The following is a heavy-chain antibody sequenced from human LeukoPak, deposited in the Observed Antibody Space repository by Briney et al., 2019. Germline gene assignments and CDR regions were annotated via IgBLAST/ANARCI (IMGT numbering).Heavy chain of an antibody. J-gene: IGHJ1*01. D-gene: IGHD2-21*02. Sequence: GASVKVSCKASGYTFTSYGISWVRQAPGQGLEWMGWISAYNGNTNYAQKLQGRVTMTTDTSTSTAYMELRSLRSDDTAVYYCARADTAGPNPRAEYFQHWGQGTLVTVSS. V-gene: IGHV1-18*01. CDR1: GYTFTSYG. CDR3: ARADTAGPNPRAEYFQH. CDR2: ISAYNGNT.